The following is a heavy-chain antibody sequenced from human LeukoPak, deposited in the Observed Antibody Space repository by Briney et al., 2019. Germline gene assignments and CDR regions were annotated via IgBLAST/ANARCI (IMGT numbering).Heavy chain of an antibody. CDR2: INAGNGNT. Sequence: ASVKVSCKASGYTFTSNAMHWVRQAPGQRLEWMGWINAGNGNTKYSQKFQGRVTITRDTSASTAYMELSSLRSEDTAVYYCARSSGYSYGYDYWGQGTLVTVSS. V-gene: IGHV1-3*01. CDR1: GYTFTSNA. CDR3: ARSSGYSYGYDY. D-gene: IGHD5-18*01. J-gene: IGHJ4*02.